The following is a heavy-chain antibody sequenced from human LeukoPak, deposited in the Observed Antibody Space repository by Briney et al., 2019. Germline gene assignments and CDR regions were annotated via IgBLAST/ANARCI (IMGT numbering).Heavy chain of an antibody. CDR2: ISSSSSYT. J-gene: IGHJ4*02. CDR3: ARVGYGDYPLEYFDY. V-gene: IGHV3-21*01. D-gene: IGHD4-17*01. Sequence: GGSLRLSCAASGFTFSSCSMNWVRQAPGKGLEWVSSISSSSSYTYYADSVKGRFTISRDNAKNSLYLQMNSLRAEDMAVYYCARVGYGDYPLEYFDYWGQGTLVTVSS. CDR1: GFTFSSCS.